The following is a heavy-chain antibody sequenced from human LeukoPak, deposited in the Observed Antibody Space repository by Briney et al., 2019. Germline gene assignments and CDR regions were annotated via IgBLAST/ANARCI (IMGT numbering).Heavy chain of an antibody. CDR2: IHPRDSDT. CDR3: ARRTYDVLTGTPSSVRKNWFDS. J-gene: IGHJ5*01. D-gene: IGHD3/OR15-3a*01. CDR1: GYSFTSYW. V-gene: IGHV5-51*01. Sequence: GESLKISCKGSGYSFTSYWIGWVRPMPGKGLEWMGIIHPRDSDTRYSPSFQGQVTMSADKSISTAYLQWSSLKVSDTAMYYCARRTYDVLTGTPSSVRKNWFDSWGQGTLVTVSS.